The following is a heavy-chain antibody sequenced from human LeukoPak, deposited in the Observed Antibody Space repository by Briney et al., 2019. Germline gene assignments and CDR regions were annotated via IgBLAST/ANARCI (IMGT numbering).Heavy chain of an antibody. D-gene: IGHD3-10*01. J-gene: IGHJ4*02. Sequence: ASVKVSCKASGYTFTSYYMHWLRQAPGQGLEWMGIINPSGGSTSYAQKFQGRVTMTRDTSTSTVYMELSSLRSEDTAVYYCARSLDYYGSGSYYPLYYFDYWGQGTLVTVSS. CDR2: INPSGGST. CDR3: ARSLDYYGSGSYYPLYYFDY. V-gene: IGHV1-46*01. CDR1: GYTFTSYY.